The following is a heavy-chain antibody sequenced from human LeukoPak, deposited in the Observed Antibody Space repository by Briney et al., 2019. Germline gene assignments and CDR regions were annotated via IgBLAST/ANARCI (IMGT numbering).Heavy chain of an antibody. J-gene: IGHJ4*02. V-gene: IGHV1-45*02. D-gene: IGHD1-1*01. CDR2: ITPFNGNT. Sequence: ASVKASCKASGYTFTYRYLHWVRQAPGQALEWMGWITPFNGNTNYAQKFQDRVTITRDRSMSTAYMELSSLRSEDTAMYYCARSTGTSSPLDYWGQGTLVTVSS. CDR3: ARSTGTSSPLDY. CDR1: GYTFTYRY.